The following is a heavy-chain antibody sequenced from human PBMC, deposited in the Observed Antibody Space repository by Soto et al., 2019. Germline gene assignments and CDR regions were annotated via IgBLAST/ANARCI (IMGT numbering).Heavy chain of an antibody. V-gene: IGHV3-21*01. CDR1: GFNLGSYW. CDR2: ISTSSSDI. J-gene: IGHJ4*02. CDR3: ARDGGGYATGWFAN. Sequence: GGSLRLSCAASGFNLGSYWMHWVRQAPGKGLVWVSFISTSSSDIHYADSVKGRFTISRDNAENSLYLQMNSLRADDTAVYYCARDGGGYATGWFANWGQGTLVTVSS. D-gene: IGHD6-19*01.